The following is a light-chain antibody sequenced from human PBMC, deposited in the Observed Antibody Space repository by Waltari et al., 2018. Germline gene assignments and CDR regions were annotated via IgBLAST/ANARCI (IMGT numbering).Light chain of an antibody. J-gene: IGKJ2*01. CDR2: GAS. CDR1: QSVGSN. CDR3: QRYSNWPPEYT. V-gene: IGKV3-15*01. Sequence: EIVVTQSPATLSVSPGERATLSCRASQSVGSNLAWYPQQPGQAPRLLTYGASTRATGIPARFSGSGSGTEFTLTISSLQSEDFAVYYCQRYSNWPPEYTFGQGTKLEIK.